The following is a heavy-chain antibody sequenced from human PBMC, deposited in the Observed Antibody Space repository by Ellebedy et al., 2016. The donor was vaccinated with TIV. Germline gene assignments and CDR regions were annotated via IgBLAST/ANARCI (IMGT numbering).Heavy chain of an antibody. CDR1: GGTFSSYA. CDR2: IIPIFGTA. Sequence: SVKVSXKASGGTFSSYAISWVRQAPGQGLEWMGGIIPIFGTANYAQKFQGRVTITADKSTSTAYMELRSLRSDDTAVYYCARDGVRIYYGSGSYYMPHNWFDPWGQGTLVTVSS. D-gene: IGHD3-10*01. J-gene: IGHJ5*02. CDR3: ARDGVRIYYGSGSYYMPHNWFDP. V-gene: IGHV1-69*06.